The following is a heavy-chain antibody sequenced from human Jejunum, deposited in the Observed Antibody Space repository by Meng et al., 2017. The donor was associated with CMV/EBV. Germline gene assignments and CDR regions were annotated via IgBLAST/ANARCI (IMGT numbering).Heavy chain of an antibody. Sequence: VQVVQSGAEVKRPGTSVKVPCKASGYSFSGHFMDWVRQAPGQGLEWMGWINTNTGGTNYAQKFQGRVTMTRDTSSNTVYMELSSLTSDDSAVYYCSRTTGRGLDFDYWGQGTLVTVSS. CDR2: INTNTGGT. V-gene: IGHV1-2*02. J-gene: IGHJ4*02. D-gene: IGHD1-14*01. CDR3: SRTTGRGLDFDY. CDR1: GYSFSGHF.